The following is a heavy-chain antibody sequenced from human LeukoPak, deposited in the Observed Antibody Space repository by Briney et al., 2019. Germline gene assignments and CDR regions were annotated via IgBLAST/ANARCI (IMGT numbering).Heavy chain of an antibody. Sequence: GGSLRLSCAASGFTFSYYEMNWVRQAPGKGLEWVSYISSSGSTIYYADSAKGRFTISRDNSKNSLYLQMNSLRAEDTAVYYCAREGYSYGEFDYWGQGTLVTVSS. D-gene: IGHD5-18*01. J-gene: IGHJ4*02. CDR3: AREGYSYGEFDY. CDR1: GFTFSYYE. CDR2: ISSSGSTI. V-gene: IGHV3-48*03.